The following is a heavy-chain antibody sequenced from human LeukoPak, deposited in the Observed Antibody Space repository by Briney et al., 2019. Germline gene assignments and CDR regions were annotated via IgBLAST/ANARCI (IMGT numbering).Heavy chain of an antibody. CDR1: GFTFSSYE. D-gene: IGHD3-22*01. J-gene: IGHJ3*02. CDR3: ARDASYYDSSGYYDAFDI. CDR2: ISSSGYTI. Sequence: GGSLRLSCAASGFTFSSYEMNWVRQAPGKGLEWVSYISSSGYTIYYADSVKGRFTISRDNAKNSLYLQMNSLRVEDTAVYYCARDASYYDSSGYYDAFDIWGQGTMVTVSS. V-gene: IGHV3-48*03.